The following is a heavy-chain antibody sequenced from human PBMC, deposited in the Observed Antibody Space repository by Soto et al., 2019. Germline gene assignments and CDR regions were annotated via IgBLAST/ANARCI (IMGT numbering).Heavy chain of an antibody. J-gene: IGHJ4*02. CDR2: ISAYNGKT. CDR3: ARWRDPLYYDDSGYPYYFDY. Sequence: QVQLVQSGAEVKKPGASVKVSCKASGYTFTNYGITWVRQAPGQGLEWMGWISAYNGKTNYAQKVRGRVTMTTDTATSTAYMELRSLRSDATAVYYCARWRDPLYYDDSGYPYYFDYWGQGTLVTVSS. D-gene: IGHD3-22*01. V-gene: IGHV1-18*01. CDR1: GYTFTNYG.